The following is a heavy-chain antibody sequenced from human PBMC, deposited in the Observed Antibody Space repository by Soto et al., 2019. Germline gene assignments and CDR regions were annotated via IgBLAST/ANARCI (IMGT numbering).Heavy chain of an antibody. CDR3: ARGVYDFWSGYYTFDY. D-gene: IGHD3-3*01. J-gene: IGHJ4*02. CDR2: INSDGSST. Sequence: GGSLRLSCAASGFTSSSYWMHLVRQAPGKGLVWVSRINSDGSSTSYADSVKGRFTISRDNAKNTLYLQMNSLRAEDTAVYYCARGVYDFWSGYYTFDYWGQGTLVTVSS. V-gene: IGHV3-74*01. CDR1: GFTSSSYW.